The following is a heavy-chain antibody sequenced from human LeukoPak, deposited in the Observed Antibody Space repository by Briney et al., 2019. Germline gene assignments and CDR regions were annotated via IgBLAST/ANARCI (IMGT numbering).Heavy chain of an antibody. D-gene: IGHD3-22*01. CDR1: GGTFISYA. Sequence: SVKVSCKASGGTFISYAISWVRQAPGQGLEWMGGIIPIFCTANYAQKFQGGVTITADESTSTAYMELSSLRSEDTAVYYCVSDYYDSSGYYRPGGYWGQGTLVTVSS. CDR3: VSDYYDSSGYYRPGGY. CDR2: IIPIFCTA. V-gene: IGHV1-69*13. J-gene: IGHJ4*02.